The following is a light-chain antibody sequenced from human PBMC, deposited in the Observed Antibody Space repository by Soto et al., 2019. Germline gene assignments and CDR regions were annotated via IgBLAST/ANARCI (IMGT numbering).Light chain of an antibody. Sequence: EIVLTQSPGTLSLSPGERATLSCRTSQSVSSSNYLAWYQQKPGQAPRLLIHGATNRATGIPDRFSGSGSGTDFTLTISRLEPVDFAVYYCQHYGSSPLSFGGGTKVQIK. CDR1: QSVSSSNY. CDR2: GAT. CDR3: QHYGSSPLS. J-gene: IGKJ4*01. V-gene: IGKV3-20*01.